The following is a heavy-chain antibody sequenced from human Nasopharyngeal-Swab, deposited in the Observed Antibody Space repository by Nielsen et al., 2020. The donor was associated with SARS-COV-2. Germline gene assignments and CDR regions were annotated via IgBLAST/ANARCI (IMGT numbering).Heavy chain of an antibody. CDR3: ARGPALGESGPFDY. Sequence: WIRQPPGKGLEWVSSISSSSSYIYYADSVKGRFTISRDNAKNSLYLQMNSLRAEDTAVYYCARGPALGESGPFDYWGQGTLVTVSS. CDR2: ISSSSSYI. J-gene: IGHJ4*02. D-gene: IGHD3-16*01. V-gene: IGHV3-21*01.